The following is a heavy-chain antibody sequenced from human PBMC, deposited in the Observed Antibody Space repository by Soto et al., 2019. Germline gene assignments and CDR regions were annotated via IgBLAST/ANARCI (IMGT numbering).Heavy chain of an antibody. D-gene: IGHD3-9*01. Sequence: QVQLVQSGAEVKKPGASVKVSCKASGYTFTSYGISWVRQAPGQGLEWMGWISAYNGNTNYAQKLQGRVTMTTDTATSTAYRELRSLRSDDTAVYYCARGVGGYYDILTGPYNWFDPWGQGTLVTVSS. CDR1: GYTFTSYG. V-gene: IGHV1-18*01. CDR2: ISAYNGNT. J-gene: IGHJ5*02. CDR3: ARGVGGYYDILTGPYNWFDP.